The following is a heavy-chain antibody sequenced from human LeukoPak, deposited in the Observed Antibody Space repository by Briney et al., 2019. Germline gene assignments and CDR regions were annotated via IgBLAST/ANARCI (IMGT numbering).Heavy chain of an antibody. V-gene: IGHV1-69*06. D-gene: IGHD3-22*01. J-gene: IGHJ4*02. CDR2: IIPIFGTA. CDR1: GGTFSSYA. CDR3: ATRVHFTYYYDSSGYLGLVY. Sequence: GASVKVSCKASGGTFSSYAISWVRQAPGQGLEWMGGIIPIFGTANYAQKFQGRVTMTEDTSTDTAYMELSSLRSEDTAVYYCATRVHFTYYYDSSGYLGLVYWGQGTLVTVSS.